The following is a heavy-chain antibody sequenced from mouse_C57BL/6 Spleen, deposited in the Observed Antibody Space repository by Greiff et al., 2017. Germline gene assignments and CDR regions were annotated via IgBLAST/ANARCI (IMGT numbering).Heavy chain of an antibody. J-gene: IGHJ2*01. Sequence: VQLQQPGAELVKPGASVKMSCKASGYTFTSYWITWVKQRPGQGLEWIGDIYPGSGSTNYNEKFKSKATLTVDTSSSTAYLQLSSLTSADSAVXYCAKPQAGTRYYCETGGEGTTLTVSS. CDR1: GYTFTSYW. D-gene: IGHD4-1*01. V-gene: IGHV1-55*01. CDR3: AKPQAGTRYYCET. CDR2: IYPGSGST.